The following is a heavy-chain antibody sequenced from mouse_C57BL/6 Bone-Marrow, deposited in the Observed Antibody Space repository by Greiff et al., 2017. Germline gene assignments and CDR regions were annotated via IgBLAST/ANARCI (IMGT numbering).Heavy chain of an antibody. CDR2: IYPRSGNT. J-gene: IGHJ2*01. D-gene: IGHD2-10*02. CDR1: GYTFTSYG. Sequence: QVQLKQSGAELARPGASVKLSCKASGYTFTSYGISWVKQRTGQGLEWIGEIYPRSGNTYYNEKFKGKATLTADKSSSTAYMELRSLTSEDSAVYFCARGRYGNYYYWGRGTTLTVSS. CDR3: ARGRYGNYYY. V-gene: IGHV1-81*01.